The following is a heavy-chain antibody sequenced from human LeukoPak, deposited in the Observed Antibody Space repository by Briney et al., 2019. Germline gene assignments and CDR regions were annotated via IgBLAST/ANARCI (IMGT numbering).Heavy chain of an antibody. CDR2: INGGGTGT. D-gene: IGHD1-26*01. J-gene: IGHJ4*02. V-gene: IGHV3-23*01. CDR3: AKAGAIKFDF. Sequence: GGSLRLSCAASGFIFSNSAMSWVRQAPGKGLEWVSGINGGGTGTYYAYSVRGRVTISRDNSKNTLHLDMNSVRAEDTAIYYCAKAGAIKFDFWGQGILVTVSS. CDR1: GFIFSNSA.